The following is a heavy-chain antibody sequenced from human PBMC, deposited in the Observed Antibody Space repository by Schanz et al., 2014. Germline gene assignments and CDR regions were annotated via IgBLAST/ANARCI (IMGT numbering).Heavy chain of an antibody. J-gene: IGHJ2*01. V-gene: IGHV3-21*04. CDR1: GFGFSSYS. D-gene: IGHD1-26*01. CDR2: ISSGGGST. CDR3: ARNRGSGGQNWYFDL. Sequence: EVQLVESGGDLVQPGGSLRLSCAASGFGFSSYSMNWVRQAPGKGLEWVSSISSGGGSTYYADSVKGRFTISRDNTKNSLFLQLNSLRAGDTAVYYCARNRGSGGQNWYFDLWGRGTLVTVSS.